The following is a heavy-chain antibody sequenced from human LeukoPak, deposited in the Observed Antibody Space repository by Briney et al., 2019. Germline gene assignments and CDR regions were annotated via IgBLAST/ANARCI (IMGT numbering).Heavy chain of an antibody. CDR1: GFTFSSYW. D-gene: IGHD3-10*01. J-gene: IGHJ4*02. CDR2: ISGSGGST. V-gene: IGHV3-23*01. CDR3: AKGSLLWFGEFPFDC. Sequence: GGSLRLSCAASGFTFSSYWMSWVRQAPGKGLEWVSAISGSGGSTYYADSVKGRFTISRDNSKNTLYLQMNSLRAEDTAVYYCAKGSLLWFGEFPFDCWGQGTLVTVSS.